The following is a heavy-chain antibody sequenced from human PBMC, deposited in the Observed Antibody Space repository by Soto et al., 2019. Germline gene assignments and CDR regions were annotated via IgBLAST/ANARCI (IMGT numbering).Heavy chain of an antibody. Sequence: PGGSMRLSCAASGFTFSSYAMSWVRPTPGKGLEWVSAISGSGGSTYYADSVKGRFTISRDNSKNTLYLQMNSLRAEDTAVYYCAKTGKEVYDYIWGSYRYFDYWGQGTLVTVSS. CDR2: ISGSGGST. CDR3: AKTGKEVYDYIWGSYRYFDY. V-gene: IGHV3-23*01. CDR1: GFTFSSYA. D-gene: IGHD3-16*02. J-gene: IGHJ4*02.